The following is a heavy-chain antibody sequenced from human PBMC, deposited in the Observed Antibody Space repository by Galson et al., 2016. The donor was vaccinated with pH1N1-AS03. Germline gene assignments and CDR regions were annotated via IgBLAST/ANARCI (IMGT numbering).Heavy chain of an antibody. Sequence: SVKVSCKASGYTFTSYYMHWVRQAPGQGLEWMGIIIPSDGRTNYALKFQGRVTMTRDTSTSTVYMDLSGLRSEDTAVYYCARGSGSPHWFDPWGQGTQVTVSS. CDR2: IIPSDGRT. V-gene: IGHV1-46*01. J-gene: IGHJ5*02. D-gene: IGHD3-3*01. CDR3: ARGSGSPHWFDP. CDR1: GYTFTSYY.